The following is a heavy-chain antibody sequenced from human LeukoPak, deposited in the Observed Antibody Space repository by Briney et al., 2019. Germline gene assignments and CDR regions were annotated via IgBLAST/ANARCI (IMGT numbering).Heavy chain of an antibody. Sequence: GESLKISCKASGYIFTKYWIGWVRQTPEKGLEWMGIIYPGDSDTRYSPSFQGQVTIEVDKSSSVASLQWSSLMASDTAIYYCARLNPISCFGASCPEYSPHAFDLWGQGTMVIVSS. CDR1: GYIFTKYW. V-gene: IGHV5-51*01. J-gene: IGHJ3*01. D-gene: IGHD2-2*01. CDR2: IYPGDSDT. CDR3: ARLNPISCFGASCPEYSPHAFDL.